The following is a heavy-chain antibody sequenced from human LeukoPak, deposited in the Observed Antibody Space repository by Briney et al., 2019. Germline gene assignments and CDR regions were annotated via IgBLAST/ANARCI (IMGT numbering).Heavy chain of an antibody. J-gene: IGHJ6*03. Sequence: GGSLRLSCAASGFTFSSYSMNWVRQAPGKGLEWVSSISSSSSYIYYAGSVKGRFTISRDSSKNTLYLQMNSLRAEDTVVYYCARDRGNYYMDVWGKGTTVTVSS. V-gene: IGHV3-21*01. CDR3: ARDRGNYYMDV. CDR2: ISSSSSYI. CDR1: GFTFSSYS.